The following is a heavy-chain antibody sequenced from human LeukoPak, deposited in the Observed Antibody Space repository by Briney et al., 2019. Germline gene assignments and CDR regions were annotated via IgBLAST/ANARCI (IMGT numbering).Heavy chain of an antibody. V-gene: IGHV4-59*12. CDR1: GGSISSYY. Sequence: SETLSLTCTVSGGSISSYYWSWIRQPPGKGLEWIGYIYYSGSTNYNPSLKSRVTISVDTSKNQFSLKLTSVTAADTAVYYCARAFPHFDYWGQGTLVTVSS. J-gene: IGHJ4*02. D-gene: IGHD2/OR15-2a*01. CDR3: ARAFPHFDY. CDR2: IYYSGST.